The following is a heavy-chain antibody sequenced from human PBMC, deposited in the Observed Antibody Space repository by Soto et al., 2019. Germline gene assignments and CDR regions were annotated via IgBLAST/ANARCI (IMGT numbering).Heavy chain of an antibody. CDR3: ARDPFPIAHSGWPLKLDY. Sequence: ASVKVSCTASGGTFSSYAISWVRQAPGQGLEWMGGIIPIFGTANYAQKFQGGVTITADESTSTAYMELSSLRSEDTAVYYCARDPFPIAHSGWPLKLDYWGQGTLVTVSS. J-gene: IGHJ4*02. CDR2: IIPIFGTA. V-gene: IGHV1-69*13. CDR1: GGTFSSYA. D-gene: IGHD6-19*01.